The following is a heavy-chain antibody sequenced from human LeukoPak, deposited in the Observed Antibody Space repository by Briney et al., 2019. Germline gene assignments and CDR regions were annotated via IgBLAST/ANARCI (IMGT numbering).Heavy chain of an antibody. V-gene: IGHV3-30*03. Sequence: GGSLRLSCAASGFTFSSYGMHWVRQAPGKGLEWVAVISYDGSNKYYADSVKGRFTISRDNSKNTLYLQMNSLRAEDTAVYYCARDSHDAQRGVVGAKDYWGQGTLVTVSS. CDR3: ARDSHDAQRGVVGAKDY. CDR1: GFTFSSYG. J-gene: IGHJ4*02. CDR2: ISYDGSNK. D-gene: IGHD1-26*01.